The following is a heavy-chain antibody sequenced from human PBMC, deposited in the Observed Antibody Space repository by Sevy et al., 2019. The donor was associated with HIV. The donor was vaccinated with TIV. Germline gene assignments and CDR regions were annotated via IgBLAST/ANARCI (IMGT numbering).Heavy chain of an antibody. CDR3: ARAYYKFCGGDCYLDY. CDR2: IKQDGSEK. CDR1: GFTFNSYW. Sequence: GGSLRLSCAASGFTFNSYWMSWVRQAPGKGLEWVANIKQDGSEKYYVDSVKGRFTISRDNAKNSLYLQMKSLRADDTAVYYCARAYYKFCGGDCYLDYWGQGTLVTVSS. D-gene: IGHD2-21*02. J-gene: IGHJ4*02. V-gene: IGHV3-7*01.